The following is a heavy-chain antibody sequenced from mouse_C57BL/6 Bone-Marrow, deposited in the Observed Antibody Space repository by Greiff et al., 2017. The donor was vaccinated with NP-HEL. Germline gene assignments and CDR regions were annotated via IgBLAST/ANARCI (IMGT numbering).Heavy chain of an antibody. Sequence: QVQLQQPGAELVKPGASVKLSCKASGYTFTSYWMHWVKQRPGQGLEWIGMIHPNSGSTNYNEKFKSKATLTVDKSSSAAYMQLSSLTSEDSAVYKGGLRGYYFDYWGQGTTLTVSS. D-gene: IGHD1-3*01. CDR1: GYTFTSYW. CDR3: GLRGYYFDY. V-gene: IGHV1-64*01. J-gene: IGHJ2*01. CDR2: IHPNSGST.